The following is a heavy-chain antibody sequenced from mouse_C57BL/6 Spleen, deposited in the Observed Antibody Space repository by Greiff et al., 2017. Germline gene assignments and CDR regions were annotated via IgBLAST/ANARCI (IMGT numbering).Heavy chain of an antibody. V-gene: IGHV1-61*01. Sequence: VKLMESGAELVRPGSSVKLSCKASGYTFTSYWMDWVKQRPGQGLEWIGNIYPSDSETHYNQKFKDKATLTVDKSSSTAYMQLSSLTSEDSAVYYCAKIKAPDHWYFDVWGTGTTVTVSS. J-gene: IGHJ1*03. CDR1: GYTFTSYW. CDR3: AKIKAPDHWYFDV. CDR2: IYPSDSET.